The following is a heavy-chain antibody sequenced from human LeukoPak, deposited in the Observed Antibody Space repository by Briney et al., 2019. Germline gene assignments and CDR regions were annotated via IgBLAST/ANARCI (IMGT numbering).Heavy chain of an antibody. Sequence: GGSLRLSCAASGFTFSDYYMSWIRQAPGKGLEWGSYISSSGSTIYYADSVKGRFTISRDNAKNSLYLQMNSLRAEDTAVYYCARAGSVDTAMVTAGLNWFDPWGQGTLVTVSS. CDR2: ISSSGSTI. V-gene: IGHV3-11*01. CDR1: GFTFSDYY. D-gene: IGHD5-18*01. CDR3: ARAGSVDTAMVTAGLNWFDP. J-gene: IGHJ5*02.